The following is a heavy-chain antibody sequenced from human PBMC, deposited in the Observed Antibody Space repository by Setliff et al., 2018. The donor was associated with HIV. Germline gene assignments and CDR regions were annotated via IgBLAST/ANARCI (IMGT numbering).Heavy chain of an antibody. Sequence: SETLSLTCTVSGASIWNYYWSWIRQAPGKGLEWIGFIHFTGSSNYNPPLKSRVTISIDTSKHQFSLNLNSVTAADTAMYFCARDPGGLYCTSASCQGGCFDPWGQGTLVTVSS. CDR1: GASIWNYY. D-gene: IGHD2-2*01. J-gene: IGHJ5*02. CDR3: ARDPGGLYCTSASCQGGCFDP. V-gene: IGHV4-59*01. CDR2: IHFTGSS.